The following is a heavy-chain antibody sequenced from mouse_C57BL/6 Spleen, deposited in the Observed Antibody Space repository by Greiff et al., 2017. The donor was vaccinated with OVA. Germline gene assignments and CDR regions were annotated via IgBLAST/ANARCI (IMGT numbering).Heavy chain of an antibody. CDR1: GFTFSDYY. V-gene: IGHV5-12*01. D-gene: IGHD2-2*01. CDR2: ISNGGGST. J-gene: IGHJ4*01. Sequence: EVHLVESGGGLVQPGGSLKLSCAASGFTFSDYYMYWVRQTPEKRLEWVAYISNGGGSTYYPDTVKGRFTISRDNAKNTLYLQMSRLKSEDTAMYYCARGGYDRYYAMDYWGQGTSVTVSS. CDR3: ARGGYDRYYAMDY.